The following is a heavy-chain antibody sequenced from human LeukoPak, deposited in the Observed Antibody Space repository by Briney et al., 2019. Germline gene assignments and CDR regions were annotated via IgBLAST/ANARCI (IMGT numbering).Heavy chain of an antibody. V-gene: IGHV3-23*01. CDR3: VSSSILLGASLG. D-gene: IGHD3-16*01. CDR2: LSSGDST. Sequence: GGTLRLSCVASGFTFRSYGMSWVRQAPGKGLEWVSSLSSGDSTYYADSVKGRFTISRDNSKNTLYLQLNSLRAEDTAVYYCVSSSILLGASLGWGQGTLVTVSS. CDR1: GFTFRSYG. J-gene: IGHJ4*02.